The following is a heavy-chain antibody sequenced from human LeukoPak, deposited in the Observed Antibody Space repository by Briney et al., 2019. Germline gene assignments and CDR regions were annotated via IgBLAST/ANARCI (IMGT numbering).Heavy chain of an antibody. J-gene: IGHJ3*01. CDR2: ITPLSATP. CDR3: AGDPPGTADGFDV. D-gene: IGHD3-10*01. Sequence: SVKVSCKASAGTFNRYAISWVPQAPGQGLEWMGRITPLSATPSQSQWIQGRVTITADISTNTVYLDLSSLRSEDTALYFCAGDPPGTADGFDVSGEGGMVTVSS. CDR1: AGTFNRYA. V-gene: IGHV1-69*06.